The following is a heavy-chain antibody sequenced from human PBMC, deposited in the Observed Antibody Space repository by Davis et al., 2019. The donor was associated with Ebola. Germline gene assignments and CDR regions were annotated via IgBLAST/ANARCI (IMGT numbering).Heavy chain of an antibody. CDR3: ARDAFSLSRYDTEDH. V-gene: IGHV3-7*01. D-gene: IGHD3-9*01. Sequence: GGSLRLSCAASGLSIHMYWMTWVRQAPGKGLEWVANIKEDGSVKYYVDSVKGRFTISRDNAKNSLYLQMNSLRVEDTAIYYCARDAFSLSRYDTEDHWGQGTLVTVSS. CDR1: GLSIHMYW. CDR2: IKEDGSVK. J-gene: IGHJ4*02.